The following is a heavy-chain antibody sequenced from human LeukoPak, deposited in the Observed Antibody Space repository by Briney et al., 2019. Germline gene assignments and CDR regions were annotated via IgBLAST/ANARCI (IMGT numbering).Heavy chain of an antibody. V-gene: IGHV1-46*01. CDR3: ARQKYSSGWHPFDN. D-gene: IGHD6-19*01. J-gene: IGHJ4*02. CDR2: INPSGGTT. Sequence: GASVKVSCKASGYSFTSYYIHWVRQAPGQGVEWMGIINPSGGTTSYAQKFQGRVTMSRDTSTSTVYMDLSSLRSEDTAVYYCARQKYSSGWHPFDNWGQGTLVTVSS. CDR1: GYSFTSYY.